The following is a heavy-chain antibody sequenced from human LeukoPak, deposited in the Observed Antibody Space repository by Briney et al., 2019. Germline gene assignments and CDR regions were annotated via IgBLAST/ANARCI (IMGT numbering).Heavy chain of an antibody. J-gene: IGHJ4*02. D-gene: IGHD3-3*01. CDR3: ARLLRFLEWPNFDY. V-gene: IGHV4-38-2*02. CDR1: GYSISSGYY. CDR2: IYHSGST. Sequence: SETLSLTCTVSGYSISSGYYWGWIRQPPGKGLEGFGSIYHSGSTYYNPSLKSRVTISVDTSKNQFSLKLSSVTAADTAVYYCARLLRFLEWPNFDYWGQGTLVTVSS.